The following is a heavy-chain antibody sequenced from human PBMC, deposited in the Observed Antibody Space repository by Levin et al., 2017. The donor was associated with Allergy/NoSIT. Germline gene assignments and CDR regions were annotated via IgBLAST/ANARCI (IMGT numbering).Heavy chain of an antibody. Sequence: KAGGSLRLSCQASGYSFTSFWFGWVRQRPGKGLEWMGLIFPGDSDTRVSPSFQGQIIMSVDKSISTAYLQWNSLKASDSAMYYCARRDSDGSNSFDYWGQGTLVTVSS. V-gene: IGHV5-51*01. CDR1: GYSFTSFW. J-gene: IGHJ4*02. CDR3: ARRDSDGSNSFDY. D-gene: IGHD4-23*01. CDR2: IFPGDSDT.